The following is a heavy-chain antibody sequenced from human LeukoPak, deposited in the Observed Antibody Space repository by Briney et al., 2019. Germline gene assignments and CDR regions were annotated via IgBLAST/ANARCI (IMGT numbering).Heavy chain of an antibody. J-gene: IGHJ3*02. CDR3: ARINFGVVIDDAFDI. Sequence: SETLSLTCTVSGGSISSYYWSWIRQPPGKGLEWIGYIYYSGSTNYNPSLKSRVTISVDTSKNQFSLKLSCVTAADTAEYYCARINFGVVIDDAFDIWGQGTMVTVSS. CDR2: IYYSGST. D-gene: IGHD3-3*01. CDR1: GGSISSYY. V-gene: IGHV4-59*01.